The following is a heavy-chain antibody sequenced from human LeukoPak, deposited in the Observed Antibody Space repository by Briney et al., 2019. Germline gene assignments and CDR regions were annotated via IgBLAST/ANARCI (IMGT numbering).Heavy chain of an antibody. J-gene: IGHJ4*02. CDR3: ANPLGLTAVVPFDC. CDR1: GFTFSSYG. Sequence: GGSLRLSCAASGFTFSSYGMHWVRQAPDKGLEWVAFIRHDGTKTYYIDSVKGRFTISRDNSKNTLYLQMNSLTTEDSAVYYCANPLGLTAVVPFDCWGQGTLVTVSS. CDR2: IRHDGTKT. D-gene: IGHD4-23*01. V-gene: IGHV3-30*02.